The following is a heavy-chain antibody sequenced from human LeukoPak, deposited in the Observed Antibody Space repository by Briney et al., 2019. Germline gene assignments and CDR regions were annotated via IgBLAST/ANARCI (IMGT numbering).Heavy chain of an antibody. CDR1: DGFIRSSTFY. Sequence: SETLSLTCSVSDGFIRSSTFYWGWIRQSPGKGLEWIGYIFDRETYYSPSLKSRFTISLDMSNDQFSLKLTSVTAADTAVYYCVAYSPYDSWSAFWGQGILVTVSS. CDR3: VAYSPYDSWSAF. CDR2: IFDRET. V-gene: IGHV4-30-4*08. J-gene: IGHJ4*02. D-gene: IGHD3-3*01.